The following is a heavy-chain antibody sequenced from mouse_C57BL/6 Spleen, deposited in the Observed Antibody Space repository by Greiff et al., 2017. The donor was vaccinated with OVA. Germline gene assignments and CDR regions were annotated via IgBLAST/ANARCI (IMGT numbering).Heavy chain of an antibody. D-gene: IGHD3-2*02. V-gene: IGHV1-82*01. CDR2: IYPGDGDT. Sequence: QVQLQQSGPELVKPGASVKISCKASGYAFSSSWMNWVKQRPGKGLEWIGRIYPGDGDTNYTGKFKGKATLTADKSSSTAYMQLSSLTSEDSAVYYCTTDSSGYGFAYWGQGTLVTVSA. J-gene: IGHJ3*01. CDR1: GYAFSSSW. CDR3: TTDSSGYGFAY.